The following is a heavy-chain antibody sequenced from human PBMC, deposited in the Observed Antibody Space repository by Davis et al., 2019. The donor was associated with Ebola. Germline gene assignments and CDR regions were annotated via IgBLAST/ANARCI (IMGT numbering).Heavy chain of an antibody. V-gene: IGHV4-59*12. D-gene: IGHD3-22*01. J-gene: IGHJ4*02. Sequence: MPSETLSLTCTVSGGSISSYYWSWIRQPPGKGLEWIGYIYYSGSTNYNPSLKSRVTISVDTSKNQFSLKLSSVTAADTAVYYCAKEAETYYYDSSGYFTGRYFDYWGQGTLVTVSS. CDR2: IYYSGST. CDR1: GGSISSYY. CDR3: AKEAETYYYDSSGYFTGRYFDY.